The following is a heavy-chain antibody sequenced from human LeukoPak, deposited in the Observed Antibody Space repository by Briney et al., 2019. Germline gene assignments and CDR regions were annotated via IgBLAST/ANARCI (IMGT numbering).Heavy chain of an antibody. CDR2: INPSGGST. D-gene: IGHD3-22*01. CDR1: GYTFTSYY. J-gene: IGHJ4*02. CDR3: AKDPDSSGYYSHYYFDY. V-gene: IGHV1-46*01. Sequence: GASVKVSCKASGYTFTSYYMHWVRQAPGQGLEWMGIINPSGGSTSYAQKFQGRVTMTRDMSTSTVYMELSSLRSEDTAVYYCAKDPDSSGYYSHYYFDYWGQGTLVTVSS.